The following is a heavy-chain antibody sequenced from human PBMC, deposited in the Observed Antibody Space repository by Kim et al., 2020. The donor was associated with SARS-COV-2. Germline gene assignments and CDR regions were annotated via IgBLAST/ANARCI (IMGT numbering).Heavy chain of an antibody. J-gene: IGHJ4*02. Sequence: GGSLRLSCAASGFTFSSYGMHWVRQDPGKGLEWVAVIWYDGSKKYYADSVKGRFTISRDNSKNTLYLQMNSLRPEDTAVYHCARDDSSGTFYTTVDYWGQGTLVTVSS. CDR3: ARDDSSGTFYTTVDY. CDR1: GFTFSSYG. CDR2: IWYDGSKK. D-gene: IGHD3-22*01. V-gene: IGHV3-33*01.